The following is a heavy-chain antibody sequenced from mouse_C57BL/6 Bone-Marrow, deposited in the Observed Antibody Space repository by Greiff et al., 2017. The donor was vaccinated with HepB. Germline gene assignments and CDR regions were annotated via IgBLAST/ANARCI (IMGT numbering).Heavy chain of an antibody. CDR3: ARNDDYDDWYFDV. D-gene: IGHD2-4*01. CDR1: GYTFTDYY. CDR2: IYPGSGNT. J-gene: IGHJ1*03. V-gene: IGHV1-76*01. Sequence: QVQLQQSGAELVRPGASVKLSCKASGYTFTDYYINWVKQRSGQGLEWIARIYPGSGNTYYNEKFKGKATLTAEKSSSTAYMQLSSLTSEDSAVYFCARNDDYDDWYFDVWGTGTTVTVSS.